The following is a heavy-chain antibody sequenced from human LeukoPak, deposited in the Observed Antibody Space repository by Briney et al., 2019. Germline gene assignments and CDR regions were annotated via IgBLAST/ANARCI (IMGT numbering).Heavy chain of an antibody. J-gene: IGHJ4*02. CDR2: INQDGSDK. CDR1: GFTFSDYW. D-gene: IGHD3-3*01. Sequence: PGRSLRLSCTVSGFTFSDYWMSWVRQAPGKGLEWVANINQDGSDKKYADSVKSRSIISRHNARNSLSLQMRRLGAEATAVYYCARDRPRSYIGVAGYVDFWGQGALVPVSS. V-gene: IGHV3-7*01. CDR3: ARDRPRSYIGVAGYVDF.